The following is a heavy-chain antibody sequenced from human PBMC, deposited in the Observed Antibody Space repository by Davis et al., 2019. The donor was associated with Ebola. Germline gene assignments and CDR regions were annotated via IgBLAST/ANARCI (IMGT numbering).Heavy chain of an antibody. CDR3: ARWYGTTADWFDP. J-gene: IGHJ5*02. V-gene: IGHV4-31*03. Sequence: PSETLSLTCTVSGGSISSGGYYWSWIRQHPGKGLEWIGYIYYSGSTYYNPSLKSRVTISVDTSKNQFSLKLSSVTAADTAVYYCARWYGTTADWFDPWGQGTLVTVSS. CDR1: GGSISSGGYY. CDR2: IYYSGST. D-gene: IGHD4-11*01.